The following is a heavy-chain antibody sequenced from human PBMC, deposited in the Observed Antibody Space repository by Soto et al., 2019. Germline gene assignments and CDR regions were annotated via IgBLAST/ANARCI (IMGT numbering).Heavy chain of an antibody. CDR1: GFSFTNYW. D-gene: IGHD6-13*01. V-gene: IGHV5-10-1*01. CDR3: ARIESIARNWFDP. CDR2: IDPVDSYV. Sequence: GESLKISFKTSGFSFTNYWISWVRHVPGKGLEWMGNIDPVDSYVNYSPSFQGHVTFSVDTSISTAFLHWSSLQASDSATYFCARIESIARNWFDPWGQGTLVTVSS. J-gene: IGHJ5*02.